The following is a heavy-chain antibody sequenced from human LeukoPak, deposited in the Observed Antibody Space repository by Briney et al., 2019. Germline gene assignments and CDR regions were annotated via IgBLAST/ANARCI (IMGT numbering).Heavy chain of an antibody. V-gene: IGHV3-30*18. Sequence: GGSLRLSCAASGFTFSSYGMHWVRQAPGKGLEWVAVISYDGSNKYYADSVKGRFTISRDNSKNTLYLQMNSLRAEDTAVYYCAKDLTDFWSGLDYWGQGTLVTVSS. CDR3: AKDLTDFWSGLDY. CDR1: GFTFSSYG. CDR2: ISYDGSNK. J-gene: IGHJ4*02. D-gene: IGHD3-3*01.